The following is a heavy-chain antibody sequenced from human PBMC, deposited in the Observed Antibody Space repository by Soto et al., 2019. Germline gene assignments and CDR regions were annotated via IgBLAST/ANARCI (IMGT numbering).Heavy chain of an antibody. D-gene: IGHD3-16*01. V-gene: IGHV1-2*02. J-gene: IGHJ3*02. Sequence: QLHLVQSGAVVKKPGASVTVSCSASGYPVTAYYMHWVRQAPGRGLEWMGGINPATGAAKYTQTFQGRVNQNRGTSKRNGLKGPGGLASGGTGVFLWGGGGGGWVAGSAAFDMWGQGTLVTVSS. CDR2: INPATGAA. CDR3: GGGGGGWVAGSAAFDM. CDR1: GYPVTAYY.